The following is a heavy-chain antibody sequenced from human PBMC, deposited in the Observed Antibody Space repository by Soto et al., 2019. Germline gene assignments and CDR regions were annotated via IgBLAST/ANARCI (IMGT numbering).Heavy chain of an antibody. D-gene: IGHD2-2*01. CDR1: GGTFSSYA. J-gene: IGHJ6*02. CDR3: AKDYLVPPAPHLPYHYGMDV. CDR2: IIPIFGTA. V-gene: IGHV1-69*13. Sequence: SVKVSCKASGGTFSSYAISWVRQAPGQGLEWMGGIIPIFGTANYAQKLQGRVTITADESTSTAYMELSSLRSEDTALYYCAKDYLVPPAPHLPYHYGMDVWGPGTTVTVSS.